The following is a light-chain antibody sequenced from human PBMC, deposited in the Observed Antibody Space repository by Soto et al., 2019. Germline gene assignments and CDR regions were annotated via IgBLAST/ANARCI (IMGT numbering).Light chain of an antibody. CDR3: QEYDSAPWT. J-gene: IGKJ1*01. Sequence: DIQMTQSPSSLSASVRDRVTITCRASQGISNYLAWYQQKPGKVPKLLIYAASTLQSGVPSRFSGCGCGTDFTLTIRSLQPDDVAKYYGQEYDSAPWTLGQGTKVEIK. CDR1: QGISNY. CDR2: AAS. V-gene: IGKV1-27*01.